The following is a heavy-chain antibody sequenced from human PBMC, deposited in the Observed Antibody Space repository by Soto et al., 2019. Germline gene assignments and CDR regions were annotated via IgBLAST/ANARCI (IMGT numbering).Heavy chain of an antibody. J-gene: IGHJ6*02. CDR3: ARTVGWELPQTRDYYYGMDV. D-gene: IGHD1-26*01. Sequence: LRLSCAASGFTFSSYSMNWVRQAPGKGLEWVSSISSSSSYIYYADSVKGRFTISRDNAKNSLHLQMNSLRAEDTAVYYCARTVGWELPQTRDYYYGMDVWGQGTTVTVSS. CDR1: GFTFSSYS. CDR2: ISSSSSYI. V-gene: IGHV3-21*01.